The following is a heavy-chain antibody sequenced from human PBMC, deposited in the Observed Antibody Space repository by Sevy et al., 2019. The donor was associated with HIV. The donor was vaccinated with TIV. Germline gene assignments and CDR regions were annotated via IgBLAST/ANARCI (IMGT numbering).Heavy chain of an antibody. CDR1: GYTFISYA. V-gene: IGHV1-18*01. Sequence: ASVKVSCKASGYTFISYAINWVRQAPGQGLEWMGWISAYNGNTNYAQKLQGRVTMTTDTSSSTAYMELRSLRSDDTAVYYCARSYGSGNYYGYWGQGTLVTVSP. CDR2: ISAYNGNT. D-gene: IGHD3-10*01. CDR3: ARSYGSGNYYGY. J-gene: IGHJ4*02.